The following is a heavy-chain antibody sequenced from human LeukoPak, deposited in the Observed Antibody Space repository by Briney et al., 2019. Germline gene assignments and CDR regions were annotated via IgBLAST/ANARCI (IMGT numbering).Heavy chain of an antibody. D-gene: IGHD3-22*01. CDR3: ARDSSGYADAFDM. CDR1: GGATNTYY. J-gene: IGHJ3*02. V-gene: IGHV4-59*01. Sequence: SDTLSLTCTVSGGATNTYYWNCSRRPPGTQLESIGYISYRGSTNYSPSLQSQVTISVDTSKNQFSLKLASVTAADTAVYYCARDSSGYADAFDMWGQGTMVTVSS. CDR2: ISYRGST.